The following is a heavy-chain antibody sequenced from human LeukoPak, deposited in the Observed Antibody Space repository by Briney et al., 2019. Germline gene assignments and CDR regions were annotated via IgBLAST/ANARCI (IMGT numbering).Heavy chain of an antibody. J-gene: IGHJ4*02. D-gene: IGHD1-26*01. CDR3: ARSNSGSSDY. CDR2: IYYSGST. V-gene: IGHV4-61*01. Sequence: PSETLSLTCTVSGGSISSSSYYWSWIRQPPGKGLEWTGYIYYSGSTNYNPSLKSRVTISVDTSKNQFSLKLSSVTAADTAVYYCARSNSGSSDYWGQGTLVTVSS. CDR1: GGSISSSSYY.